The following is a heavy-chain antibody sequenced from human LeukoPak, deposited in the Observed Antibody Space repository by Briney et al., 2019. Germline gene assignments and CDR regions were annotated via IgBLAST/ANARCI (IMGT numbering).Heavy chain of an antibody. Sequence: ASETLSLTCTVSGGSISSYYWSWIRQPAGKGLEWIGRIYTSGSTNYNPSLKSRVTMSVDTSKNQFSLKLSSVTAADTAVYYCARDSYDSSGYYLQAYYYYGMDVWGQGTTVTVSS. CDR3: ARDSYDSSGYYLQAYYYYGMDV. D-gene: IGHD3-22*01. V-gene: IGHV4-4*07. CDR1: GGSISSYY. J-gene: IGHJ6*02. CDR2: IYTSGST.